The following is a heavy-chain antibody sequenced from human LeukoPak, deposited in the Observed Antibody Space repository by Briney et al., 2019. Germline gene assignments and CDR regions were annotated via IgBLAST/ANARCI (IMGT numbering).Heavy chain of an antibody. CDR2: ISSSGSNK. J-gene: IGHJ3*02. V-gene: IGHV3-48*03. Sequence: PGGSLRLSCAASGFTFGSFEMNWVRQAPGKGLEWLSYISSSGSNKNYADSLKGRFTISRDNAKNSLYLQMNSLTAEDTADYYCARDLGDYVGYDAFDIWGQGTRVTVSS. CDR1: GFTFGSFE. CDR3: ARDLGDYVGYDAFDI. D-gene: IGHD4-17*01.